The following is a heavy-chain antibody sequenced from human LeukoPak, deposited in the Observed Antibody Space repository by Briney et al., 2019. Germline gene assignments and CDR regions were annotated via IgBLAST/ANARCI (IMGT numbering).Heavy chain of an antibody. CDR1: GGSFSGYY. CDR3: ARMIAAAGTEYFDL. Sequence: SETLSLTCAVYGGSFSGYYWSWIRQPPRKGLEWIGYVHYNGNTNYNPSLKSRVTISVDTSKNQFSLKLNSVTATDTAVYYCARMIAAAGTEYFDLWGRGTLVTVSS. V-gene: IGHV4-59*01. J-gene: IGHJ2*01. CDR2: VHYNGNT. D-gene: IGHD6-13*01.